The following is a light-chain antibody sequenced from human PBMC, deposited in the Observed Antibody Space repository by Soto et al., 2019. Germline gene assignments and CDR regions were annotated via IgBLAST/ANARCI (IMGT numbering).Light chain of an antibody. J-gene: IGKJ3*01. CDR3: HQYGTAPLT. CDR1: QSVAANY. V-gene: IGKV3-20*01. Sequence: VLTQSPGPLSVSPGDSATLSCRASQSVAANYLAWYQQKSGQAPRILIYGASSRATGIPDRFSGSGSGTDFTLTISRLEPEDFSVYYCHQYGTAPLTCGPGTKGDIK. CDR2: GAS.